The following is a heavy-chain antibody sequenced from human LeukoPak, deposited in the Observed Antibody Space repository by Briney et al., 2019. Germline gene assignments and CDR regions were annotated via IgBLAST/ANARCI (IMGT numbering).Heavy chain of an antibody. CDR2: IYYTGST. CDR1: GGSISSGDYY. Sequence: SQTLSLTCTVSGGSISSGDYYWSWIRQPPGKGLEWIGYIYYTGSTSYNPSLKSRVTISVDTSKNQFSLKLRSVTAADTAVYYCAGGRLPPRRYYYYYYYYMDVWGKGTTVTVSS. D-gene: IGHD3-9*01. V-gene: IGHV4-30-4*08. J-gene: IGHJ6*03. CDR3: AGGRLPPRRYYYYYYYYMDV.